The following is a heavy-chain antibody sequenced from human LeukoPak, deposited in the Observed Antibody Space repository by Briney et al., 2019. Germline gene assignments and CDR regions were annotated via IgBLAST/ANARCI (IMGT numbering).Heavy chain of an antibody. Sequence: PSETLSLTCTASGASIAKGGYFWTWIRQLPGKGLEWIGYIYYTGATDHNPSLKSRLTMSVDTSKNQLSLELHSVTAADTAVYYCARAGGSRPFGDVFDIWGQGTMVTVSS. V-gene: IGHV4-31*03. CDR2: IYYTGAT. J-gene: IGHJ3*02. CDR3: ARAGGSRPFGDVFDI. CDR1: GASIAKGGYF. D-gene: IGHD1-14*01.